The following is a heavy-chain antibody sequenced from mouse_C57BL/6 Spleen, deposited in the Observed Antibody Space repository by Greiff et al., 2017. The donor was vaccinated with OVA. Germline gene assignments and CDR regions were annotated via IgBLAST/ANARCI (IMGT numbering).Heavy chain of an antibody. D-gene: IGHD2-1*01. J-gene: IGHJ4*01. Sequence: VQLQQSGPELVKPGASVKISCKASGYTFTDYYMNWVKQSHGKSLEWIGDINPNNGGTSYNQKFKGKATLTVDKSSSTAYMELRSLTSEDSAVYYCARKEGYGNGAMDYWGQGTSVTVSS. CDR3: ARKEGYGNGAMDY. CDR1: GYTFTDYY. CDR2: INPNNGGT. V-gene: IGHV1-26*01.